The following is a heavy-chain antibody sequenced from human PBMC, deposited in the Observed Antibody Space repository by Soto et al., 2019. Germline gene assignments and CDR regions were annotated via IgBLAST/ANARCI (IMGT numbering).Heavy chain of an antibody. CDR3: ARDKAGSSDYYYYGMDV. CDR1: GGSISSYY. CDR2: IYYSGST. V-gene: IGHV4-59*01. J-gene: IGHJ6*02. Sequence: SETLSLTCTVSGGSISSYYWSWIRQPPGKGLEWIGYIYYSGSTNYNPSLKSRVTISVDTSKNQFSLKLSSVTAADTAVYYCARDKAGSSDYYYYGMDVWGQGTTVTVSS. D-gene: IGHD6-13*01.